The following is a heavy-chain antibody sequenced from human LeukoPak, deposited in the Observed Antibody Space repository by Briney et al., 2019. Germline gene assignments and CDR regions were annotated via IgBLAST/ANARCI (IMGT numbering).Heavy chain of an antibody. CDR3: ARAPPAQDDYGDWYGNWFDP. V-gene: IGHV4-31*03. Sequence: PSETLSLTCIVSGGSISSGGYYWSWIRQHPGKGLEWIGYIYYSGSTYYNPSLKSRVTISVDTSKNQFSLKLSSVTAADTAVYYCARAPPAQDDYGDWYGNWFDPWGQGTLVTVSS. J-gene: IGHJ5*02. D-gene: IGHD4-17*01. CDR2: IYYSGST. CDR1: GGSISSGGYY.